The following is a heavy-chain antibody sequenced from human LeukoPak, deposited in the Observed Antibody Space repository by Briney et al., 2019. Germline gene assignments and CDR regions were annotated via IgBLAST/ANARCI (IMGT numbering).Heavy chain of an antibody. V-gene: IGHV3-23*01. CDR1: GLTISNYG. CDR2: ISGSGGNT. J-gene: IGHJ4*02. D-gene: IGHD6-13*01. Sequence: GGSLRLSCAASGLTISNYGMSWVRQPPGKGLEWVSAISGSGGNTYYADSVRRRFTISSDNAKNSLYLQMNSLRAEDTAVYYCARDFEFGSAAGTPNWGQGTLVTVSS. CDR3: ARDFEFGSAAGTPN.